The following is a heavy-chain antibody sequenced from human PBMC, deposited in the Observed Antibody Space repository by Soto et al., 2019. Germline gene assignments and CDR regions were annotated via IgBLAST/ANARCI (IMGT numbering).Heavy chain of an antibody. J-gene: IGHJ3*02. CDR2: ISGSGGST. CDR1: GFTFSSYA. CDR3: AKQLVRGVINADAFDI. V-gene: IGHV3-23*01. D-gene: IGHD3-10*01. Sequence: VQLLESGGGLVQPGGSLRLSCAASGFTFSSYAMSWVRQAPGKGLEWVSAISGSGGSTYYADSVKGRFTISRDNSKNTLYLQMNSLRAEDTAVYYCAKQLVRGVINADAFDIWGQGTMVTVSS.